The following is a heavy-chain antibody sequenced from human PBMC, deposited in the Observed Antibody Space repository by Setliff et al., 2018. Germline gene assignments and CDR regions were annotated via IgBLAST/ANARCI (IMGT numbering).Heavy chain of an antibody. V-gene: IGHV4-38-2*01. J-gene: IGHJ6*02. CDR2: IYHSGST. Sequence: CAVSGYSISSGYYWGWIRQPPGKGLEWIGSIYHSGSTYYNPSLKSRVTISVDTSKNQFSLKLSSVTAADTAVYYCARSAGYSSSWYNYYYGMDVWGQGTTVTVS. CDR3: ARSAGYSSSWYNYYYGMDV. D-gene: IGHD6-13*01. CDR1: GYSISSGYY.